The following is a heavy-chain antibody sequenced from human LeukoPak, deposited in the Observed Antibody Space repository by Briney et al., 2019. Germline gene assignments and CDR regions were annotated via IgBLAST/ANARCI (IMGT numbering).Heavy chain of an antibody. D-gene: IGHD6-6*01. Sequence: SETLSLTCTVSGGSISSSSYYWGWIRQPPGKGLEWIGSIYYSGSTYYNPSLKSRVTISADTSKNQFSLKLSSVTAADTAVYYCARHFYAEYSSYPADYWGQGTLVTVSS. CDR1: GGSISSSSYY. CDR2: IYYSGST. V-gene: IGHV4-39*01. CDR3: ARHFYAEYSSYPADY. J-gene: IGHJ4*02.